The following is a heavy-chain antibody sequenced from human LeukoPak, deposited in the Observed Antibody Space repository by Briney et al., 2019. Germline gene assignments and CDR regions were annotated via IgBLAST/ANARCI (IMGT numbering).Heavy chain of an antibody. V-gene: IGHV1-2*06. D-gene: IGHD4-17*01. CDR1: GYTFTGYY. Sequence: ASVKVSCKASGYTFTGYYMHWVRQAPGQGLEWMGRINPNSGGTNSAQKFQGRVTMTRDTSISTAYMELTRLRSDDTAVYYCARGDTVTTGPFDYWGQGNLVTVSS. CDR2: INPNSGGT. CDR3: ARGDTVTTGPFDY. J-gene: IGHJ4*02.